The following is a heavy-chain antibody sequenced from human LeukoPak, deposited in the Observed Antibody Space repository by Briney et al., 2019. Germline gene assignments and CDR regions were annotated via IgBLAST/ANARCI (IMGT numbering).Heavy chain of an antibody. CDR2: IHYREST. V-gene: IGHV4-59*01. CDR3: ARTYGYCSGGSCSKAAFDI. J-gene: IGHJ3*02. D-gene: IGHD2-15*01. Sequence: SETLSLTCTGSGGSISTYYWSWIRHPPGKGLEWIGYIHYRESTNYNPSLKSRVTISVDTSKNQFSLKLSSVTAADTAVYYCARTYGYCSGGSCSKAAFDIWGQGTMVTVSS. CDR1: GGSISTYY.